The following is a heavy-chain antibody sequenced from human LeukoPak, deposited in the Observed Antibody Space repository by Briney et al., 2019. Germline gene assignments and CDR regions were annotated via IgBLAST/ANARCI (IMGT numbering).Heavy chain of an antibody. D-gene: IGHD1-1*01. J-gene: IGHJ4*02. Sequence: ASVKVSCKAFGYTFPRYYMHWVRQAPGQGLEWMGWINPNSGGTNYAQKFQGRVTMTRDTSISTAYMELSRLRSDDTAVYYCARDKLALGDYWGQGTLVTVSS. CDR1: GYTFPRYY. CDR3: ARDKLALGDY. CDR2: INPNSGGT. V-gene: IGHV1-2*02.